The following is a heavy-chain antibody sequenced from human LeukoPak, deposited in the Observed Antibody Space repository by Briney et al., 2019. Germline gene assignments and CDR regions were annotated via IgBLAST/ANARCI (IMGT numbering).Heavy chain of an antibody. CDR1: GFTFSSYE. V-gene: IGHV3-48*03. D-gene: IGHD1-26*01. CDR2: ITTNGTST. CDR3: VVHSATSCY. Sequence: PGGSLRLSCATSGFTFSSYEMNWARQAPGKGLEWISYITTNGTSTYYADSVKGRFTISRDNGKTALSLQMNSLRAEDTAVYYCVVHSATSCYWGQGTLVTVSS. J-gene: IGHJ4*02.